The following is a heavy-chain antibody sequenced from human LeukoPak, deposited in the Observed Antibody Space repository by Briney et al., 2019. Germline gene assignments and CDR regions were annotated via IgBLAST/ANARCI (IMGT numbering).Heavy chain of an antibody. CDR3: ARGSYYYDSSGYYDIYYFDY. J-gene: IGHJ4*02. D-gene: IGHD3-22*01. Sequence: GASVKVSCKASGYTFTGYYMHWVRQAPGQGLEWMGWINPNSGGTNYAQKFQGRVTMTRDTSISTAYMELSRLRSDDTAVYYCARGSYYYDSSGYYDIYYFDYWGQGTLVTVSS. V-gene: IGHV1-2*02. CDR1: GYTFTGYY. CDR2: INPNSGGT.